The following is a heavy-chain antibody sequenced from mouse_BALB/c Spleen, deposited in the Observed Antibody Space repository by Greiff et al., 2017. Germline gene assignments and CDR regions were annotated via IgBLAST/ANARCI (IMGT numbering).Heavy chain of an antibody. CDR2: INSNGGST. CDR1: GFTFSSYY. V-gene: IGHV5-6-2*01. Sequence: EVMLVESGGGLVKLGGSLKLSCAASGFTFSSYYMSWVRQTPEKRLELVAAINSNGGSTYYPDTVKGRFTISRDNAKNTLYLQMSSLKSEDTALYYCARHEDYYGSSDAMDYWGQGTSVTVSS. J-gene: IGHJ4*01. CDR3: ARHEDYYGSSDAMDY. D-gene: IGHD1-1*01.